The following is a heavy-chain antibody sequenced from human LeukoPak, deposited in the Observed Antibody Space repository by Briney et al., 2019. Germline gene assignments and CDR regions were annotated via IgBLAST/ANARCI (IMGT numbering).Heavy chain of an antibody. J-gene: IGHJ4*02. Sequence: GKSPKISCKGSGYSFTSYWIGWVRQMPGKGLEWMGIIYPGDSDTRYSPSFQGQVTISADKSISTAYLQWSSLKASDTAMYYCARQSPLAARIPDYWGQGTLVTVSS. V-gene: IGHV5-51*01. CDR2: IYPGDSDT. D-gene: IGHD6-6*01. CDR3: ARQSPLAARIPDY. CDR1: GYSFTSYW.